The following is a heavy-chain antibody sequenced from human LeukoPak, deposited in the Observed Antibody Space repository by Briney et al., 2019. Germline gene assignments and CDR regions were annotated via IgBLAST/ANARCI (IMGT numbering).Heavy chain of an antibody. Sequence: GGSLRLSCAASGFTLSSYGMHWVRQAPGKGLEWVAFIRYDGSNKYYADSVKGRFTISRGNSKNTLYLQMNSLRAEDTAVYYCAKDDYYESSGYYWSEAFDIWGQGTMVTVSS. CDR2: IRYDGSNK. CDR3: AKDDYYESSGYYWSEAFDI. CDR1: GFTLSSYG. V-gene: IGHV3-30*02. J-gene: IGHJ3*02. D-gene: IGHD3-22*01.